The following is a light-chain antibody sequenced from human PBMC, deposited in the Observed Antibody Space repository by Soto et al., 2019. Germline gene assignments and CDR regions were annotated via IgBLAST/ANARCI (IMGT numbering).Light chain of an antibody. CDR2: GAS. V-gene: IGKV3-15*01. CDR3: QQYYNWPMYT. Sequence: EVVLTQSPATLSVSPGERATLSCRASQCVRSSLAWYQQSPGQAPRLLIYGASTRASGIPARFSGSGSGTEFTLTISSLQSGDFAVYYCQQYYNWPMYTFGLGTKLEI. J-gene: IGKJ2*01. CDR1: QCVRSS.